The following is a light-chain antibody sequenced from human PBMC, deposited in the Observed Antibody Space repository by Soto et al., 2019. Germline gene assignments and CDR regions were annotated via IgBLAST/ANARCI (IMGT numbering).Light chain of an antibody. J-gene: IGLJ1*01. CDR2: DVT. CDR3: CSYAGSYIYV. V-gene: IGLV2-11*01. Sequence: QSVLTQPRSVSGSPGQSVTISCTRNSSVVGGYNYVSWCQQHPDKAPKVMIYDVTKRPSGVPDRFSGSKSGNTASLTISGLQAEDEADYYCCSYAGSYIYVFGTGTKVTVL. CDR1: SSVVGGYNY.